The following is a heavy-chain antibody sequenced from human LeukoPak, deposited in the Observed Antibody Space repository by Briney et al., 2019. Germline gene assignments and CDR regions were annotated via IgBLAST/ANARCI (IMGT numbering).Heavy chain of an antibody. V-gene: IGHV3-74*01. CDR2: INSDGSGI. J-gene: IGHJ3*02. CDR3: ARGNAHAFDI. CDR1: GFTLSSYW. Sequence: PGGSLRLSCAVSGFTLSSYWMHWVRQLPGKGLVWVSRINSDGSGISYAGSVKDRFTISRDNAKNTLYLQMNSLRAEDTAVYYCARGNAHAFDIWGQGTMVTVSS.